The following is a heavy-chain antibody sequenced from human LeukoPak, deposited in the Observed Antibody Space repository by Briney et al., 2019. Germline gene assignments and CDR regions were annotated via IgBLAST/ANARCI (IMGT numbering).Heavy chain of an antibody. J-gene: IGHJ4*02. V-gene: IGHV4-39*07. Sequence: SETLSLTCTVSGGSLSSSSTSYWGWIRQSPGKGLEWIGSMNYGGSSHYNPSLKSRVTISVDTSKKQFSLKLSSVTAADTAVYYCARVSYYDSSGYFDYWGQGTLVTVSS. CDR2: MNYGGSS. D-gene: IGHD3-22*01. CDR1: GGSLSSSSTSY. CDR3: ARVSYYDSSGYFDY.